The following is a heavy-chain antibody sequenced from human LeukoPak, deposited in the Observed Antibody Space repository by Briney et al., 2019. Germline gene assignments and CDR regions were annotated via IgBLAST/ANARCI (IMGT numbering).Heavy chain of an antibody. J-gene: IGHJ5*02. CDR3: ARVMAARREDLNWFDP. V-gene: IGHV4-39*07. CDR1: GGSISSSGSY. D-gene: IGHD6-6*01. Sequence: SETLSLTCTVSGGSISSSGSYWGWVRQPPGKGLEWIGSIYYSGNTYNPSLKSRVTISVDTSKNQFSLNLTSVNAADTAVYYCARVMAARREDLNWFDPWGQGTLVTVSS. CDR2: IYYSGNT.